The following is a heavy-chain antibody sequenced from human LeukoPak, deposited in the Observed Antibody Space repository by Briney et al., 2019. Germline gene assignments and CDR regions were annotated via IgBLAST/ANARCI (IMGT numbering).Heavy chain of an antibody. CDR3: ARRDIVVVVAATYYYGMDV. V-gene: IGHV1-69*06. CDR1: GGTFSSYA. J-gene: IGHJ6*04. CDR2: IIPIFGTA. D-gene: IGHD2-15*01. Sequence: ASVKVSCKASGGTFSSYAISWVRQAPGQGLEWMGGIIPIFGTANYAQKFQGRVTITADKSTSTAYMELSSLRSEDTAVYYCARRDIVVVVAATYYYGMDVWGKGTTVTVSS.